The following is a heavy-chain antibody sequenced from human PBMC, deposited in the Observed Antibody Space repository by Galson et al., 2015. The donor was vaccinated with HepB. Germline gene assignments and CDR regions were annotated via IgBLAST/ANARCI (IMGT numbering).Heavy chain of an antibody. CDR3: ARQNITMVRGVIIVGDSGVTCFDP. Sequence: QSGAEVKKPGESLRISCKGSGSSFTSYWISWVRQMPGKGLEWMGRIDPSDSYTNYSPSFQGHVTISADKSISTAYLQWSSLKASDTAMYYCARQNITMVRGVIIVGDSGVTCFDPWGQGTLVTVSS. V-gene: IGHV5-10-1*01. CDR1: GSSFTSYW. J-gene: IGHJ5*02. CDR2: IDPSDSYT. D-gene: IGHD3-10*01.